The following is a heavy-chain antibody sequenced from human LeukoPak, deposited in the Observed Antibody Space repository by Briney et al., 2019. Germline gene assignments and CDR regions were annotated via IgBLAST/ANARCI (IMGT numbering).Heavy chain of an antibody. J-gene: IGHJ5*02. CDR2: MYYSGST. CDR3: ARLYYYDSRIDP. Sequence: SQTLSLTCTVSGGSISSGDYYWSWIRQPPGKGLEWIAYMYYSGSTYYNPSLKSRVTMSADTSKNQLSLKLSSVTAADTAVYYCARLYYYDSRIDPWGQEILVTVSS. V-gene: IGHV4-30-4*01. D-gene: IGHD3-22*01. CDR1: GGSISSGDYY.